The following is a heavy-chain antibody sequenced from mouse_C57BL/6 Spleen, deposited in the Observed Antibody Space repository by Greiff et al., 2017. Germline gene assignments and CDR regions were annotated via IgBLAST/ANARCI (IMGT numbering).Heavy chain of an antibody. CDR1: GYTFTSYW. D-gene: IGHD1-1*01. Sequence: QVQLQQPGAELVKPGASVKLSCKASGYTFTSYWMRWVKQRPGQGLEWIGEIDPSDSYTNYNQKFKGKATLTVDTSSSTAYMQLSSLTSEDSAVYYCARADGSRDSFAYWGQGTLVTVSA. J-gene: IGHJ3*01. CDR2: IDPSDSYT. V-gene: IGHV1-50*01. CDR3: ARADGSRDSFAY.